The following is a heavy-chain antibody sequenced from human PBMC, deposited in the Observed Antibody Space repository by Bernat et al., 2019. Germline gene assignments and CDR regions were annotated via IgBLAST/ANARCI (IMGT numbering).Heavy chain of an antibody. CDR1: GFTFSSYA. J-gene: IGHJ5*02. Sequence: QVQLVESGGGVVQPGRSLRLSCAASGFTFSSYAMHWVRQAPGKGLEWVAVISYDGSNKYHADSVNGRFTISRDNSKNTLYLQLNSLRAEDTAVYYCARAGDSVGNQNWFDPWGQGTLVTVSS. D-gene: IGHD2-15*01. CDR2: ISYDGSNK. CDR3: ARAGDSVGNQNWFDP. V-gene: IGHV3-30*01.